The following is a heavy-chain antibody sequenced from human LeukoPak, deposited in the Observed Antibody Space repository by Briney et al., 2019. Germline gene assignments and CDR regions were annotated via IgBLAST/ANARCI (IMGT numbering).Heavy chain of an antibody. V-gene: IGHV4-61*05. CDR3: ARVSPYSSSWYYFDY. CDR2: IYYSGST. D-gene: IGHD6-13*01. CDR1: GGSISSRSYY. J-gene: IGHJ4*02. Sequence: PSETLSLTCTVSGGSISSRSYYWGWIRQPPGKGLEWIGYIYYSGSTNYNPSLKSRVAISVDTSKNQFSLKLSSVTAADTAVYYCARVSPYSSSWYYFDYWGQGTLVTVSS.